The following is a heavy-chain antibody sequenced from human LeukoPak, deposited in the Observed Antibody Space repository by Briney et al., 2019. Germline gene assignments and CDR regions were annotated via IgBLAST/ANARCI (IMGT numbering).Heavy chain of an antibody. D-gene: IGHD3-10*01. CDR3: ARHYYGSGSYYSGTTPEYYYMDV. J-gene: IGHJ6*03. V-gene: IGHV4-34*01. Sequence: SETLSLTCAVYGGSFSGYYWSWIRQPPGKGLEWIGEINHSGSTNYNPSLKSRVTISVDTSKNQFSLKLSSVTAADTAVYYCARHYYGSGSYYSGTTPEYYYMDVWGKGTTVTISS. CDR2: INHSGST. CDR1: GGSFSGYY.